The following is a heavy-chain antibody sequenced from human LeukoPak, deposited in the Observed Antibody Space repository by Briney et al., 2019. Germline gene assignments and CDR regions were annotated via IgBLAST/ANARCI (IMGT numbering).Heavy chain of an antibody. CDR2: MCYTGST. D-gene: IGHD5-18*01. V-gene: IGHV4-39*01. J-gene: IGHJ6*02. Sequence: SETLSLTCTVSGGSTASSSHYWGWIRQSPGKGLEWIAIMCYTGSTYYNPPLKSQVSISVDTSRNQFSLKLTSVTAADTAIYYCARHRIQPPVLMDVWGQGTTVTVSS. CDR3: ARHRIQPPVLMDV. CDR1: GGSTASSSHY.